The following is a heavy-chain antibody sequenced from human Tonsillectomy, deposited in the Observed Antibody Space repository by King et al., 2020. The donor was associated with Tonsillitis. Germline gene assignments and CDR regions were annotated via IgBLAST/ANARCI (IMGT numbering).Heavy chain of an antibody. CDR3: AREGSPAAGALGAFDI. V-gene: IGHV3-30-3*01. Sequence: VQLVESGGGVVQPGRSLRLSCAASGFTFSSYAMHWVRQAPGKGLEWVAVISYDGSNKYYADSVKGRFTISRDNSKNTLYLQMNSLRAEDTAVYYCAREGSPAAGALGAFDICGHGTMVTVSS. CDR1: GFTFSSYA. J-gene: IGHJ3*02. D-gene: IGHD6-13*01. CDR2: ISYDGSNK.